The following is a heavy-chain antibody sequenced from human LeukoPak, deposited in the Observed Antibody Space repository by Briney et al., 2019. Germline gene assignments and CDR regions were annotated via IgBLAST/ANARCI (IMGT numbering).Heavy chain of an antibody. CDR1: GGTFSSYA. D-gene: IGHD5-18*01. J-gene: IGHJ6*03. CDR2: IVPIFGTA. V-gene: IGHV1-69*05. CDR3: AREAAMGDYYYYYMEV. Sequence: ASVKVSCKASGGTFSSYAISWVRQAPGQGLEWMGRIVPIFGTANYAQKFQGRVTITTDESTSTAYMELSSLRSEDTAVYYCAREAAMGDYYYYYMEVWGKGTTVTVSS.